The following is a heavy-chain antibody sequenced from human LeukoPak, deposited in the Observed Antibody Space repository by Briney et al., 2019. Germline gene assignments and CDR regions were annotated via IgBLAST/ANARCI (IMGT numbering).Heavy chain of an antibody. D-gene: IGHD3-3*01. Sequence: GESLKISCKAYGYTFTNYWIGWVRQMPGKGLEWMGTINPSDSDTRYSPSFQGQVIISVDKSINTAYLQWSSLRASDTAMYYCANTRTGDLKSWGQGTLVTVSS. CDR1: GYTFTNYW. V-gene: IGHV5-51*01. CDR3: ANTRTGDLKS. CDR2: INPSDSDT. J-gene: IGHJ5*02.